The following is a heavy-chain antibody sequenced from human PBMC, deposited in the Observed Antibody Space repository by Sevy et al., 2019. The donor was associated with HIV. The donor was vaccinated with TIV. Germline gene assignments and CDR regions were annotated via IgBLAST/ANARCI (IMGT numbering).Heavy chain of an antibody. J-gene: IGHJ6*02. CDR3: ARGPVRYCSSTSCYEGDYYYYGMDV. CDR2: TWYDGNNK. Sequence: GGSLRLSCAASGFTFSNYGIHWVRQAPGKGLEWVAVTWYDGNNKNYTDSVKGRFTISRDNSKKTLYLQVNSLRAEDTAVYYGARGPVRYCSSTSCYEGDYYYYGMDVWGQGTTVTVSS. V-gene: IGHV3-33*01. D-gene: IGHD2-2*01. CDR1: GFTFSNYG.